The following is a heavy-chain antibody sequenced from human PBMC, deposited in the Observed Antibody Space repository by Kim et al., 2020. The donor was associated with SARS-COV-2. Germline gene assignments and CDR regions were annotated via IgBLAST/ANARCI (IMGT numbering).Heavy chain of an antibody. J-gene: IGHJ4*02. Sequence: GGSLRLSCAASGFTFSSYSMNWVRQAPGKGLEWVSSISSSSSYIYYADSVKGRFTISRDNAKNSLYLQMNSLRAEDTAVYYCARTVGSYYVAPLGYWGQGTLVTVSS. D-gene: IGHD1-26*01. CDR3: ARTVGSYYVAPLGY. CDR1: GFTFSSYS. V-gene: IGHV3-21*01. CDR2: ISSSSSYI.